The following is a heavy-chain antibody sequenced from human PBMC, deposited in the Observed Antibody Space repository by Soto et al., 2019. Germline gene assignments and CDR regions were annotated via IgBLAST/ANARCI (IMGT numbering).Heavy chain of an antibody. V-gene: IGHV3-21*01. J-gene: IGHJ2*01. CDR2: ISSSSSYI. Sequence: EVQLVESGGGLVKPGGSLRLSCAASGFTFSSYSMNWVRQAPGKGLEWVSSISSSSSYIYYADSVKGRFTISRDNDKNSLYLQMNSLRAEDTAVYYCARGSPYSLNFRWTTSLYIDLWGRGTLVTVSS. CDR3: ARGSPYSLNFRWTTSLYIDL. D-gene: IGHD1-7*01. CDR1: GFTFSSYS.